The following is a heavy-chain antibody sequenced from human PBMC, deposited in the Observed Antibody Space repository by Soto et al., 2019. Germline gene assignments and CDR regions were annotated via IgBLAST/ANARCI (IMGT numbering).Heavy chain of an antibody. Sequence: ASLKVSRNASGYTFTSYAMHWVRQAPGQRLEWMGWINAGNGNTKYSQKFQGRVTITRDTSASTAYMELSSLRSEDSAVYYCARSIVVVTALDYWGQGTLVTVSS. J-gene: IGHJ4*02. CDR1: GYTFTSYA. D-gene: IGHD2-21*02. CDR3: ARSIVVVTALDY. CDR2: INAGNGNT. V-gene: IGHV1-3*01.